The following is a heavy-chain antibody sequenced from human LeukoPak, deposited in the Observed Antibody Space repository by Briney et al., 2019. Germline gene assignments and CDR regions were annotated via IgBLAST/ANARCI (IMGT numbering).Heavy chain of an antibody. J-gene: IGHJ3*02. D-gene: IGHD6-19*01. CDR2: INSDGRST. CDR1: GVSFSSYW. V-gene: IGHV3-74*01. Sequence: GGSLRLSCGASGVSFSSYWMHWVRQGPGKGLVWVSHINSDGRSTSYADSVKGRFTISRDNAKNTLYLQMNSLRAEDTALYYCARRIAVAASNVFEIWGQGTMVSVSS. CDR3: ARRIAVAASNVFEI.